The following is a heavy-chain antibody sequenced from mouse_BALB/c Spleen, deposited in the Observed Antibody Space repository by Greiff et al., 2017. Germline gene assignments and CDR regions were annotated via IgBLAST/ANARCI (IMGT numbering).Heavy chain of an antibody. CDR1: GFSLTSYG. J-gene: IGHJ2*01. Sequence: QVQLQQSGPGLVQPSQSLSITCTVSGFSLTSYGVHWVRQSPGKGLEWLGVIWSGGSTDYNAAFISRLSISKDNSKSQVFFKMNSRQGDDTDRYYCARKSMGILGSFDYWGQGTTLTVSS. V-gene: IGHV2-4-1*01. D-gene: IGHD2-10*02. CDR3: ARKSMGILGSFDY. CDR2: IWSGGST.